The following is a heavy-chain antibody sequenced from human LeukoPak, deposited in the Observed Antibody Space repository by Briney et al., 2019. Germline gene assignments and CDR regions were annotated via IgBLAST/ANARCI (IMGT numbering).Heavy chain of an antibody. D-gene: IGHD2-15*01. CDR1: GFTFSTSS. J-gene: IGHJ5*02. CDR3: ASSTPTDP. Sequence: GGSLRLSCAASGFTFSTSSMNWVRQAPGKGLEWVAVISYDGSSKYYADSVKGRFTISRDNAKNSLYLQMNSLRAEDTAVYYCASSTPTDPWGQGTLVTVSS. CDR2: ISYDGSSK. V-gene: IGHV3-30*03.